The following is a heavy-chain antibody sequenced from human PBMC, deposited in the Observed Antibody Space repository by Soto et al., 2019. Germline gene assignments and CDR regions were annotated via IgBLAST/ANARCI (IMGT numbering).Heavy chain of an antibody. CDR3: AKSRGSGTYFNPSDALDI. Sequence: GGSLRLSCAASGFSVSSYYMTWVRQAPGKGLEWVSVIYRGGDTYYADSVKGRFTISRDNSDNTVYLQMNTLRAEDTAVYYCAKSRGSGTYFNPSDALDIWGQGAVVTVSS. CDR1: GFSVSSYY. J-gene: IGHJ3*02. CDR2: IYRGGDT. V-gene: IGHV3-53*01. D-gene: IGHD3-10*01.